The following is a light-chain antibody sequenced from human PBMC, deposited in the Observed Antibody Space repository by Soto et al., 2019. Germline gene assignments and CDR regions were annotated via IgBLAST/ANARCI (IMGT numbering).Light chain of an antibody. CDR1: QSVSSN. CDR2: GAS. CDR3: QQYNIWPWT. V-gene: IGKV3-15*01. Sequence: EIVMTQSPATLSMSPGERVTLSCRASQSVSSNLAWNQQKPGQAPRLLIYGASNRATGIPDRFNGSGSGTEFTLTISSLQSEDFAVYYCQQYNIWPWTFGQGTKVEI. J-gene: IGKJ1*01.